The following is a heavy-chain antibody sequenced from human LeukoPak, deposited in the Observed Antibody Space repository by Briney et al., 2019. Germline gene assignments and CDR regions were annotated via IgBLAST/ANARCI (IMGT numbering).Heavy chain of an antibody. CDR1: GYSFTSYW. J-gene: IGHJ3*02. Sequence: GESLKISCKGSGYSFTSYWIGWVRQMPGKGLEWMGIIYPGDSDTRYNPSFQGQVTISADKSISTAYLQWSSLKASDTAMYYCARGVWATTTGPNDAFDIWGQGAMVTVSS. V-gene: IGHV5-51*01. CDR3: ARGVWATTTGPNDAFDI. CDR2: IYPGDSDT. D-gene: IGHD4-17*01.